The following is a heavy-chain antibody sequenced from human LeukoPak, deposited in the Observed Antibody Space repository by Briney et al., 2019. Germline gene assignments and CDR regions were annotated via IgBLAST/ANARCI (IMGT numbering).Heavy chain of an antibody. Sequence: PSETLSLTCTVSGGFITSYYWSWIRQPAGKGLEWIGRIYSSGSTNYNPSLKSRVTMSVDTTKNLFSLKLTSVTAADTAVYYCAGYSYGRFDYWGQGTLVTVSS. CDR2: IYSSGST. CDR1: GGFITSYY. J-gene: IGHJ4*02. V-gene: IGHV4-4*07. CDR3: AGYSYGRFDY. D-gene: IGHD5-18*01.